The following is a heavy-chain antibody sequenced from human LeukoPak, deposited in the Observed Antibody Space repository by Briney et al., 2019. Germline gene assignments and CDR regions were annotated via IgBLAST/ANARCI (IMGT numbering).Heavy chain of an antibody. CDR1: GGTFSSYA. CDR2: IIPILGIA. CDR3: ARDRYSGLRGVFDY. D-gene: IGHD5-12*01. Sequence: SVKVSCKASGGTFSSYAISWVRQAPGQGLEWMGRIIPILGIANYAQKFQGRVTITADKSTSTAYMELSSLRSEDTAVYYCARDRYSGLRGVFDYWGQGTLVTVSS. J-gene: IGHJ4*02. V-gene: IGHV1-69*04.